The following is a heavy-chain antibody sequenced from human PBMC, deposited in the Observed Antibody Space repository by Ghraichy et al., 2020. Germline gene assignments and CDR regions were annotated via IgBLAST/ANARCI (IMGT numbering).Heavy chain of an antibody. CDR1: GASINSGGYS. CDR2: VYNTGNT. Sequence: SETLSLTCAVSGASINSGGYSWSWIRQPPGKGLEWIGHVYNTGNTYYTPSLRGRVTISPDTSKNQVSLSLKSVTAADTAMYFCARGRVVRGILYYFDHWGLGILVTVSS. CDR3: ARGRVVRGILYYFDH. J-gene: IGHJ4*02. D-gene: IGHD3-10*01. V-gene: IGHV4-30-4*07.